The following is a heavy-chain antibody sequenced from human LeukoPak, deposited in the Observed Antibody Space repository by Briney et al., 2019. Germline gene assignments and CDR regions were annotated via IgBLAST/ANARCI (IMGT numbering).Heavy chain of an antibody. Sequence: GGCLRLSCAASGFTFSSYAMHWGRQAPGKGLKWAAVISYDGSNNYYADCVKGRFTIARDNSKNTLYLQINSLRAEDTAVYYCARAGELRPRYGMDVWGQGTTVTVSS. D-gene: IGHD1-7*01. CDR3: ARAGELRPRYGMDV. J-gene: IGHJ6*02. CDR2: ISYDGSNN. V-gene: IGHV3-30-3*01. CDR1: GFTFSSYA.